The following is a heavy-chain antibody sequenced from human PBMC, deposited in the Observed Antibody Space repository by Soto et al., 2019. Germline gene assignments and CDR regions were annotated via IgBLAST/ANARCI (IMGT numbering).Heavy chain of an antibody. Sequence: EVQPVESGGGLVQPGGSLKLSCAASGFTFSGSAMHWVRQASGKGLEWVGRIRSKANSYATAYAASVKGRFTISRDDSKNTAYLQMNSLKTEDTAVYYCTRGHKQLVDYWGQGTLVTVSS. CDR3: TRGHKQLVDY. D-gene: IGHD6-6*01. J-gene: IGHJ4*02. V-gene: IGHV3-73*01. CDR2: IRSKANSYAT. CDR1: GFTFSGSA.